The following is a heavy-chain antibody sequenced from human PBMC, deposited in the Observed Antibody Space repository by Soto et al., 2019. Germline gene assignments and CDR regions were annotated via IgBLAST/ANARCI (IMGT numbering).Heavy chain of an antibody. Sequence: GGVLRLSCVASGVTFSNAWMSWVRQAPGNGLEWVGRIKSKTDGGTTDYAAPVKGRFTISRDDSKNTLYLQMNSLKTEDTAVYYCTTQGPFEFYGDYFDYWGQGTLVTVSS. D-gene: IGHD4-17*01. CDR2: IKSKTDGGTT. CDR1: GVTFSNAW. V-gene: IGHV3-15*01. J-gene: IGHJ4*02. CDR3: TTQGPFEFYGDYFDY.